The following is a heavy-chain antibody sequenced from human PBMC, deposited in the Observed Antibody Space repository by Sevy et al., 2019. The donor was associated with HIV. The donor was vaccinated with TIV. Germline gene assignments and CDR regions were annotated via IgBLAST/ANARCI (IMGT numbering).Heavy chain of an antibody. CDR3: ARSFYCSGGSCYSYYYYGMDV. V-gene: IGHV1-46*01. Sequence: ASVKVSCKASGYTFTSYYMHWVRQAPGQGLEWMGIINPSGGSTSYAQKFQGRVTMNRDTSTSTVYMGLSSLRSEDTAVYYCARSFYCSGGSCYSYYYYGMDVWGQGTTVTVSS. J-gene: IGHJ6*02. CDR2: INPSGGST. D-gene: IGHD2-15*01. CDR1: GYTFTSYY.